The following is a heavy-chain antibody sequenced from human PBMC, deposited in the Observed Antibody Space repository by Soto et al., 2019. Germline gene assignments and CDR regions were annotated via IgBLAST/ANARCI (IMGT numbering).Heavy chain of an antibody. D-gene: IGHD6-25*01. J-gene: IGHJ4*02. V-gene: IGHV4-4*02. CDR1: GDSINSTDW. CDR2: IYHGGNI. CDR3: ASSSGGYFDY. Sequence: SETLSLTCAVSGDSINSTDWWNWVPQSPGKGLEWIGEIYHGGNIYYNPSLKSRVTISMDTSKNQFSMNLFYVTAADTAVYYCASSSGGYFDYWGQGTLVTVSS.